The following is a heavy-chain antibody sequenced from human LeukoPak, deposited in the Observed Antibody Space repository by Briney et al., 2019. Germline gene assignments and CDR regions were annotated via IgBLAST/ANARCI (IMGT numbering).Heavy chain of an antibody. Sequence: PSETLSLTCSASGDSVTGQFCSWVRQPPGRGLEWIGYFYYGGSTLYNRALESRATISVDKPKTQFSLRLTSVTAADTAVYYCAIMGSSYGNAFDIWGQGTVVSVSS. V-gene: IGHV4-59*02. J-gene: IGHJ3*02. CDR3: AIMGSSYGNAFDI. CDR1: GDSVTGQF. CDR2: FYYGGST. D-gene: IGHD3-3*01.